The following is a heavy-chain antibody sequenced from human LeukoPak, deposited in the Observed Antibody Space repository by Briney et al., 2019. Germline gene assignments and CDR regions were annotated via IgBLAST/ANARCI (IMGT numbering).Heavy chain of an antibody. V-gene: IGHV3-21*01. D-gene: IGHD3-16*01. CDR1: RFAFSSYG. Sequence: GGSLRLSCAASRFAFSSYGMNWVRQAPGKGLEWVSSISSFVSYIYYADSVKGRFTISRDNAKNSLYLQMNSRRVEDTAVYYCARRFGAARDDYMDVWGKGTTVTVSS. J-gene: IGHJ6*03. CDR3: ARRFGAARDDYMDV. CDR2: ISSFVSYI.